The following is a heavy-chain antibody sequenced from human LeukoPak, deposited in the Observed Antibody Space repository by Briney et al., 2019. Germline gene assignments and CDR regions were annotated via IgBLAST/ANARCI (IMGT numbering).Heavy chain of an antibody. CDR1: GGSIASDDNY. Sequence: SQTLSLTCTVSGGSIASDDNYWGWIRQHPGKGLEWIGHIYFSGTTHYNPSLAGRSVISVATSDNQFSLKLTYVTAADTAVYCCAKVGRKYNWFDTWGQGTLVTVSS. J-gene: IGHJ5*02. D-gene: IGHD1-14*01. CDR2: IYFSGTT. V-gene: IGHV4-30-4*08. CDR3: AKVGRKYNWFDT.